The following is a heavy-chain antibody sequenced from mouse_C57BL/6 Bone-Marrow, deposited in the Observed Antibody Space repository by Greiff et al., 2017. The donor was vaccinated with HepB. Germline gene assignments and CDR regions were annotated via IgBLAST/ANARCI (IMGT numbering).Heavy chain of an antibody. D-gene: IGHD1-1*01. V-gene: IGHV1-84*01. CDR3: ARSRVYYGSSPYAMDY. J-gene: IGHJ4*01. CDR2: IYPGSGNT. CDR1: GYTLTDYY. Sequence: SGPELVKPGASVKISCKASGYTLTDYYINWVKQRPGQGLEWIGWIYPGSGNTKYNEKFKGKATLTVDTSSSTAYMQLSSLTSEDSAVYFCARSRVYYGSSPYAMDYWGQGTSVTVSS.